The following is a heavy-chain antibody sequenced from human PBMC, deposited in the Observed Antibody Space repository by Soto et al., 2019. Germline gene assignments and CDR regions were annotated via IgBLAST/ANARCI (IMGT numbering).Heavy chain of an antibody. V-gene: IGHV4-59*01. D-gene: IGHD3-3*01. Sequence: SETLSLTCTVSGGSISSYYWSWIRQPPGKGLEWIGYIYYSGSTNYNPSLKSRVTISVDTSKNQFSLKLSSVTAADTAVYYCAGVSIFGVVINIAPWGQGTLVTVSS. CDR3: AGVSIFGVVINIAP. J-gene: IGHJ5*02. CDR1: GGSISSYY. CDR2: IYYSGST.